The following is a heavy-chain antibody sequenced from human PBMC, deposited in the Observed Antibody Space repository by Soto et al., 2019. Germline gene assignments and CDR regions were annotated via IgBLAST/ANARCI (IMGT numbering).Heavy chain of an antibody. CDR1: GYTFTSYY. D-gene: IGHD3-9*01. J-gene: IGHJ6*02. CDR3: AREVDDILTGNYGMDV. V-gene: IGHV1-46*01. CDR2: INPSGGST. Sequence: GASVKVSCKASGYTFTSYYMHWVRQAPGQGLEWMGIINPSGGSTSYAQKFQGRVTMTRDTSTSTVYMELSSLRSEDTAVYYCAREVDDILTGNYGMDVWGQGTTVTVS.